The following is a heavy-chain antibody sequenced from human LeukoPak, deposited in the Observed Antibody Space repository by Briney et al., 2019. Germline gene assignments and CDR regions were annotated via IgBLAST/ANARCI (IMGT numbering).Heavy chain of an antibody. V-gene: IGHV1-2*02. Sequence: ASVKVSCEASGYTFTGYYMHWVRQAPGQGLEWMGWINPNSGGTNYAQKFQGRVTMTRDTSISTAYMELSRLRSDDTAVYYCARGAYSGSSEYFDYWGQGTLVTVSS. CDR1: GYTFTGYY. D-gene: IGHD1-26*01. CDR3: ARGAYSGSSEYFDY. J-gene: IGHJ4*02. CDR2: INPNSGGT.